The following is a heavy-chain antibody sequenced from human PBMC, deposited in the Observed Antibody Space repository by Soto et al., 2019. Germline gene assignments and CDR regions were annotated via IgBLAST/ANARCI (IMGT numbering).Heavy chain of an antibody. V-gene: IGHV4-59*11. CDR2: IYYSGST. Sequence: SETLYLTCTVSGGSISSHYWSWIRQPPGQGLKRIGYIYYSGSTNYNPSLKSRVSISLDTSKNLFSLKLSSVTAADTAVYYCAKVRGFWSGYSGVDYYYGMDVWGQGTTVT. CDR1: GGSISSHY. CDR3: AKVRGFWSGYSGVDYYYGMDV. J-gene: IGHJ6*02. D-gene: IGHD3-3*01.